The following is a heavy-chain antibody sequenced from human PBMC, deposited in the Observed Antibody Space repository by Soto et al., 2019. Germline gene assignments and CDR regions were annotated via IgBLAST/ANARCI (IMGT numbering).Heavy chain of an antibody. D-gene: IGHD2-15*01. J-gene: IGHJ4*02. CDR2: IYWDDDK. CDR1: GFSLSTSGVG. Sequence: QITLKESGPTLVKPTQTLTLTCTFSGFSLSTSGVGVGWIRQPPGKALEWLALIYWDDDKRYSPSLKGRLTISKDTSKHQVVLTMTNMDPVDTATYYCAHVRSSGGSSPFDYWGQGTLVTVSS. CDR3: AHVRSSGGSSPFDY. V-gene: IGHV2-5*02.